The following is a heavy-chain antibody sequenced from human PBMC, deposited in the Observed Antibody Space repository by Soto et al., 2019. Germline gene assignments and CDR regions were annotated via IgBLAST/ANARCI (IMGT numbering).Heavy chain of an antibody. Sequence: GESLKISCKASGYIIKNYWIGWVRQMPGQGLEWMGIIFPDDSDTRYSPSFQGHVTISEDKSISTAYVQWSSLKASDSAIYYCFRGGVTSRTFDYWGQGTLVTVSS. CDR1: GYIIKNYW. CDR2: IFPDDSDT. CDR3: FRGGVTSRTFDY. V-gene: IGHV5-51*01. J-gene: IGHJ4*02. D-gene: IGHD3-16*01.